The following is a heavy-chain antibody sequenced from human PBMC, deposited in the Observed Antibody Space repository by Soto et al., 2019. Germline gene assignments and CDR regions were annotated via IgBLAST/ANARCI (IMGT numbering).Heavy chain of an antibody. CDR2: IYYSGST. CDR3: ARYGGYFDFGIHDYYYYGMDV. CDR1: GGSISSYY. Sequence: SETLSLTCTVSGGSISSYYWGWIRQPPGKGLEWIGYIYYSGSTNYNPSLKSRVTISVDTSKNQFSLKLSSVTAADTAVYYCARYGGYFDFGIHDYYYYGMDVWGQGTTVTVS. J-gene: IGHJ6*02. V-gene: IGHV4-59*01. D-gene: IGHD3-9*01.